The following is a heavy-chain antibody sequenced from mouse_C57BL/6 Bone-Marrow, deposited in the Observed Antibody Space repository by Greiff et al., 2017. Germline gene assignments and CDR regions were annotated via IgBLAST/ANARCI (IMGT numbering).Heavy chain of an antibody. J-gene: IGHJ3*01. Sequence: VQLQQPGTELVKPGASVKLSCKASGYTFTSYWMHWVKQRPGQGLEWIGNINPSNGGTNYNEKFKSKATLTVDKSSSTASMQLRSLTSADSAFYYCARKSDYYGSSSLAYWGQGTLGTVSA. D-gene: IGHD1-1*01. CDR1: GYTFTSYW. V-gene: IGHV1-53*01. CDR2: INPSNGGT. CDR3: ARKSDYYGSSSLAY.